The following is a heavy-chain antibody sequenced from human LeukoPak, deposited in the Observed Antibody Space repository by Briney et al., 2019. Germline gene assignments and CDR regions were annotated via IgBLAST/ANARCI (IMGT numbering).Heavy chain of an antibody. D-gene: IGHD3-9*01. J-gene: IGHJ5*02. CDR3: ARAAAETGSFRDNWFDP. Sequence: ASVKVSCKASGYTFTSYGISWVRQAPGQGLEWMGWISAYNGNTNYAQKLQGRDTMTTDTSTSTAYMELRSLRSDDTAVYYCARAAAETGSFRDNWFDPWGQGTLVTVSS. CDR2: ISAYNGNT. V-gene: IGHV1-18*01. CDR1: GYTFTSYG.